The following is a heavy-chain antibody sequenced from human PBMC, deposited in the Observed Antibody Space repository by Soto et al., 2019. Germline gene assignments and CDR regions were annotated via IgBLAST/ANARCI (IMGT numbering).Heavy chain of an antibody. J-gene: IGHJ3*02. V-gene: IGHV3-66*01. Sequence: GGSLILSCAASGFTVSSNYMSWVRQAPGKGLEWVSVIYSGGSTYYADSVKGRFTISRDNSKNTLYLQMNSLRAEDTAVYYCAREPSNGPDAFDIWGQGTMVTVSS. CDR1: GFTVSSNY. CDR2: IYSGGST. D-gene: IGHD2-8*01. CDR3: AREPSNGPDAFDI.